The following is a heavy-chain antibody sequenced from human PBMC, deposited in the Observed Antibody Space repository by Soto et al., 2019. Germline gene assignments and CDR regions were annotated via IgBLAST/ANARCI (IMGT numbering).Heavy chain of an antibody. CDR2: IFSNDEK. V-gene: IGHV2-26*01. D-gene: IGHD3-10*01. CDR1: GFSLSNARMG. CDR3: VSLKRGDYYYYGMDV. J-gene: IGHJ6*02. Sequence: QVTLKESGPVLVKPTETLTLTCTVSGFSLSNARMGVSWIRQPPGKALEWLAHIFSNDEKSYSTSLKSRLTISKDTSKSQVVLTMTNMDPVDTATYYCVSLKRGDYYYYGMDVWGQGTTVTVSS.